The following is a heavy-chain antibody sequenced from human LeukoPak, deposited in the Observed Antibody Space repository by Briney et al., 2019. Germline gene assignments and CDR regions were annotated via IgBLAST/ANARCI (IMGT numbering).Heavy chain of an antibody. D-gene: IGHD6-13*01. CDR3: ARAAYSSSSTYWFDP. Sequence: PSETLSLTCTVSGGSISSSSYYWGWIRQPPGKGLEWIGSIYYSGSTYYNPSLKSRVTISIDTSKNQFSLKLSSVTAADTAVYYCARAAYSSSSTYWFDPWGQGTLVTVSS. J-gene: IGHJ5*02. CDR2: IYYSGST. V-gene: IGHV4-39*01. CDR1: GGSISSSSYY.